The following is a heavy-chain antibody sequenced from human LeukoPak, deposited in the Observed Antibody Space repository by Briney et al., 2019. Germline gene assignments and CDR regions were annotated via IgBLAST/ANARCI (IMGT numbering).Heavy chain of an antibody. Sequence: GGSLRLSCAASGFTFTTYGMHWVRKPPGRGLEWVALISFDGSEKYYAESVKGRFTISRDNSKNTLYLQMNSVRVEDTALYFCAKDVKMFRGPMIMRHFDYWGQGSLVTVSS. D-gene: IGHD3-10*01. J-gene: IGHJ4*02. CDR3: AKDVKMFRGPMIMRHFDY. CDR1: GFTFTTYG. CDR2: ISFDGSEK. V-gene: IGHV3-30*18.